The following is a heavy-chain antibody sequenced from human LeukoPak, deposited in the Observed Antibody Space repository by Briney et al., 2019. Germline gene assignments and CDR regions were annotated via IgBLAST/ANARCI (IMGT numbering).Heavy chain of an antibody. CDR3: AREAIAGPKDV. CDR2: ISYDGSNK. J-gene: IGHJ6*04. Sequence: PGGSLRLTCAVSGFTFSSYDMHWVRQAPGKGLEWVAVISYDGSNKYYADSVKGRFTLSRDNAKNTLDLQMNSLIADGTAVYYCAREAIAGPKDVWGKGTTVTVSS. V-gene: IGHV3-30*03. CDR1: GFTFSSYD. D-gene: IGHD6-13*01.